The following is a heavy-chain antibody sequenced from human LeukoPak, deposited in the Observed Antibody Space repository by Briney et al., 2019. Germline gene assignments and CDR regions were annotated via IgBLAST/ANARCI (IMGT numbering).Heavy chain of an antibody. Sequence: GASVKVSCKASGYTFTSYYMHWVRQAPGQGLGWVGLINPTGGSTGYAQKFQGRVTMTRDMSTSTDYMELSSLRSEDTAIYYCARDNSVGDNAWWFDPWGQGTLVTVSS. D-gene: IGHD1-26*01. CDR1: GYTFTSYY. J-gene: IGHJ5*02. CDR3: ARDNSVGDNAWWFDP. CDR2: INPTGGST. V-gene: IGHV1-46*01.